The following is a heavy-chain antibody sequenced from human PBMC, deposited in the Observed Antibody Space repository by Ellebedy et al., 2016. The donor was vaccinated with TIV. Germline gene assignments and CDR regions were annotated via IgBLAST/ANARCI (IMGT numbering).Heavy chain of an antibody. CDR1: GFTFGDYA. Sequence: GESLKISXTASGFTFGDYAMSWFRQAPGKGLEWVGFIRSKAYGGTTEYAASVKGRFTISRDDSKSIAYLQMNSLKTEDTAVYYCTRETASTSALRFLEWLFDAFDIWGQGTMVTVSS. CDR2: IRSKAYGGTT. CDR3: TRETASTSALRFLEWLFDAFDI. V-gene: IGHV3-49*03. J-gene: IGHJ3*02. D-gene: IGHD3-3*01.